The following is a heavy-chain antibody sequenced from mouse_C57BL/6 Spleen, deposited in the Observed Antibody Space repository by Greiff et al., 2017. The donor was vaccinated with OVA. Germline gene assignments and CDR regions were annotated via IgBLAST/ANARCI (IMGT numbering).Heavy chain of an antibody. CDR3: ARKEAGFTTARYSDV. CDR2: IDPSDSET. Sequence: QVQLQQPGAELVRPGSSVKLSCKASGYTFTSYWMHWVKQRPIQGLEWIGNIDPSDSETHYNQKFKDKATLTVDKSSSTAYMQLSSLTSEDSAVYYCARKEAGFTTARYSDVWGTGTTVTVSS. J-gene: IGHJ1*03. D-gene: IGHD1-2*01. CDR1: GYTFTSYW. V-gene: IGHV1-52*01.